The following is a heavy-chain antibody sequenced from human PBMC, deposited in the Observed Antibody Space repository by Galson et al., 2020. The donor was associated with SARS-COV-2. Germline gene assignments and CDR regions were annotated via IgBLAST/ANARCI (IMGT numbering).Heavy chain of an antibody. CDR3: ARLRYYDVLTGYIVDV. V-gene: IGHV1-2*02. J-gene: IGHJ6*02. D-gene: IGHD3-9*01. CDR2: INPKSGGT. CDR1: GYTFTDYY. Sequence: ASVKVSCKASGYTFTDYYIHWVRQAPGQGLEWMGWINPKSGGTNYAQKFEGRVTMTRDTSITTAYMELSRLRADDTAVYYCARLRYYDVLTGYIVDVWGQGTMVIGS.